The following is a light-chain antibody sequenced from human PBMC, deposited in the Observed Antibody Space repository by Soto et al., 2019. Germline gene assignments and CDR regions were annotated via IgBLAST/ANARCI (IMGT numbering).Light chain of an antibody. V-gene: IGKV1-5*03. CDR1: QSISTG. CDR3: QQYNGYPHT. Sequence: DIQMTQSPSTLSASVGDRVTITCRASQSISTGLAWYQQKPGKAPKLLIYKASSLRNGVPSRFSGSSSGTDSTLTIYSRQPDDCANYYCQQYNGYPHTFGQGTKLEIK. CDR2: KAS. J-gene: IGKJ2*01.